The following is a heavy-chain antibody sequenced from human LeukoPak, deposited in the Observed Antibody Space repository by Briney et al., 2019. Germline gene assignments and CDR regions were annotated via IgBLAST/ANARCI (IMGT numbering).Heavy chain of an antibody. CDR3: ARARYETRIWPKSRYDYYHYMDV. J-gene: IGHJ6*03. CDR1: GYTFTSYC. D-gene: IGHD3-3*01. V-gene: IGHV1-18*03. CDR2: ISAYNGNT. Sequence: ASVKVSCKASGYTFTSYCMHWVRQAPGQGLEWMGWISAYNGNTNYAQKLQGRVTMTTDTSTSTAYMELRSLRSEDMAVYYCARARYETRIWPKSRYDYYHYMDVWGKGTTVTVSS.